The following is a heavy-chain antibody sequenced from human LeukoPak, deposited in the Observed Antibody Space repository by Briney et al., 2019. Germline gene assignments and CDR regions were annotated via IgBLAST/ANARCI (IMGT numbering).Heavy chain of an antibody. CDR2: MNPNSGNT. V-gene: IGHV1-8*03. D-gene: IGHD6-19*01. CDR1: GYTFTSYD. Sequence: ASVKVSCKASGYTFTSYDINWVRQATGQGLEWMGWMNPNSGNTGYAQKFQGRVTITADESTSTAYMELSSLRSEDTAVYYCAKYMGSSELAHDYWGQGTLVTVSS. CDR3: AKYMGSSELAHDY. J-gene: IGHJ4*02.